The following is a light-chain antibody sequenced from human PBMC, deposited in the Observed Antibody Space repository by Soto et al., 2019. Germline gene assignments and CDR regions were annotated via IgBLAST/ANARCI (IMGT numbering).Light chain of an antibody. CDR2: DGS. J-gene: IGLJ2*01. CDR3: SSYTSSSTVV. CDR1: SIDVGGYNY. Sequence: QSVLTQPASVSGSPGQSITISCTGTSIDVGGYNYVSLYQQHPGKAHKLMIYDGSNRPSGFSNRFSGYKYGNTASLTISGLQDADEADSYCSSYTSSSTVVFGGGTKVTVL. V-gene: IGLV2-14*01.